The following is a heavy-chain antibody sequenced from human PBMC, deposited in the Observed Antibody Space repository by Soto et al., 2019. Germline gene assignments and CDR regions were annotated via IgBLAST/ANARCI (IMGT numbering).Heavy chain of an antibody. Sequence: QLVESGGGLVQPGRSLRLSCAASGFTFDDYAMHWVGQAPGKGLEWVSGISWSGDNMAYADSVKGRFITSRDNVKNSLYLQMNSLRVEDTALYHCVKVSYSSLTTLGSAFDVWGQGTMVTVS. D-gene: IGHD4-4*01. CDR3: VKVSYSSLTTLGSAFDV. CDR2: ISWSGDNM. V-gene: IGHV3-9*01. J-gene: IGHJ3*01. CDR1: GFTFDDYA.